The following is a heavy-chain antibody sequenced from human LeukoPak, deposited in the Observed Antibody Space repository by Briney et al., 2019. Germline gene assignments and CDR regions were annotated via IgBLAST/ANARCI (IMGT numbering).Heavy chain of an antibody. J-gene: IGHJ6*03. V-gene: IGHV3-20*04. Sequence: GGSLRLSCAASGFTFDDYGMSWVRQAPGKGLEWVSGINWNGGSTGYADSVKGRFTISRDNAKSSLYLQMNSLRAEDTALYYCARGPYSPPLRDPFYYYYYYMDVWGKGTTVTVSS. CDR1: GFTFDDYG. CDR3: ARGPYSPPLRDPFYYYYYYMDV. CDR2: INWNGGST. D-gene: IGHD2-15*01.